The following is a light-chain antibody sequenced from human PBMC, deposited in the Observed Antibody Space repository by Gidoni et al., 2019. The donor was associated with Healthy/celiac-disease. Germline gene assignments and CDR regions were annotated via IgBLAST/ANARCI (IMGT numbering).Light chain of an antibody. V-gene: IGKV1-17*03. Sequence: DIQMTQSPSAMSASVGDRVTITCRVSQCISNYLAWFQKKPGKVPKRLSYAAYSLQSGVPSRFSGSGSGTEFTLTISRLQPEDFATYYCLQHNSYHQTFGQGTKVEIK. CDR2: AAY. J-gene: IGKJ1*01. CDR3: LQHNSYHQT. CDR1: QCISNY.